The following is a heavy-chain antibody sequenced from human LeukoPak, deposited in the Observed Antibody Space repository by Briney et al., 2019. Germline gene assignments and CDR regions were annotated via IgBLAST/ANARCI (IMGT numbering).Heavy chain of an antibody. V-gene: IGHV3-48*01. CDR3: ARQGVTYDD. D-gene: IGHD4-23*01. CDR2: INPSGTI. J-gene: IGHJ4*02. CDR1: GFTFSTYA. Sequence: GGSLRLSCAASGFTFSTYAMNWVRQAPGKRPEWVSYINPSGTISYADSVKGRFTISRDNAKNSLYLQMDSLRAEDTAVYYCARQGVTYDDWGQGTLVTVSS.